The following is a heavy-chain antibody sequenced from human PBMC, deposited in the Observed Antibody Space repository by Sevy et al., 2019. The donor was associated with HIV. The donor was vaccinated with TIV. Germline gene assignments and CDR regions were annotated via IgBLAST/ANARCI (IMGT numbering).Heavy chain of an antibody. Sequence: GGSLRLSCAASGFTFSSYGMHWVRQAPGKGLEWVAVIWYDGSNKYYADSVKGRFTISRDNSKNRLYLQMNSLRAEDTAVYYCARVGGVGYYYDSSGYSYGMDVWGQGTTVTVSS. CDR3: ARVGGVGYYYDSSGYSYGMDV. CDR2: IWYDGSNK. V-gene: IGHV3-33*01. J-gene: IGHJ6*02. CDR1: GFTFSSYG. D-gene: IGHD3-22*01.